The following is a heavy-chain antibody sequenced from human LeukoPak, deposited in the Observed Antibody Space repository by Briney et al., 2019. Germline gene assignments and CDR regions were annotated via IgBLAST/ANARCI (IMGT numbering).Heavy chain of an antibody. CDR2: ITGSGGRT. CDR3: AKDLTTVTSQGDF. CDR1: GFTFSSYA. Sequence: GGSLRLSCAASGFTFSSYAMNWVRQAPGKGLEWVSAITGSGGRTYYADSVKGRFTISRDNSKNTLYLQMKSLRAEDRAVYYCAKDLTTVTSQGDFWGQGTLVTVSS. D-gene: IGHD4-17*01. J-gene: IGHJ4*02. V-gene: IGHV3-23*01.